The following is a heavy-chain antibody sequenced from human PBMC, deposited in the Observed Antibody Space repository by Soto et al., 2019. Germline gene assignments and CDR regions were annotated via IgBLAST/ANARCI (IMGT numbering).Heavy chain of an antibody. J-gene: IGHJ4*02. D-gene: IGHD3-10*01. CDR2: ISYDGSNK. V-gene: IGHV3-30*18. CDR3: AKGPMVRGLPFDY. Sequence: QVQLVESGGGVVQPGRSLRLSCAASGFTFSSYGMHWVRQAPGKGLEWVAVISYDGSNKYYADCVKGRFTISRDNSKNTLYLQMNSLRAEDTAVYYCAKGPMVRGLPFDYWGQGTLVTVSS. CDR1: GFTFSSYG.